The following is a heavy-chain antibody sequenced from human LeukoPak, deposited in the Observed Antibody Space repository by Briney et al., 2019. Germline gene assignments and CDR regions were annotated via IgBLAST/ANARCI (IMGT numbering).Heavy chain of an antibody. J-gene: IGHJ3*02. CDR1: GYTFTGYY. V-gene: IGHV1-2*02. CDR3: ARDADTAEAFDI. CDR2: INPNSGGT. Sequence: ASEKVSCKASGYTFTGYYMHWVRQAPGQGLEWMGWINPNSGGTNYAQKFQGRVTMTRDTSISTAYMELSRLRSDDTAVYYCARDADTAEAFDIWGQGTMVTVSS. D-gene: IGHD5-18*01.